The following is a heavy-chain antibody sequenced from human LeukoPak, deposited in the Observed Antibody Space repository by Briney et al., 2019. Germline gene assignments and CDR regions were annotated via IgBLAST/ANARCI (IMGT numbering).Heavy chain of an antibody. D-gene: IGHD3-22*01. J-gene: IGHJ3*02. CDR1: GFTFSSYS. Sequence: PGGSLRLSCAASGFTFSSYSMNWVRQAPGKGLEWVSSISSSSSYIYYADSVKGRFTIYRDNAKNSLYQQMNGLRAEDTAVYYCAREGYYYDSSGYYDAFDIWGQGTMVTVSS. CDR3: AREGYYYDSSGYYDAFDI. CDR2: ISSSSSYI. V-gene: IGHV3-21*01.